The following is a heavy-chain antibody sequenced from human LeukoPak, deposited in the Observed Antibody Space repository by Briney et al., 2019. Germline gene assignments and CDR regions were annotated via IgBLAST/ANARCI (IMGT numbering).Heavy chain of an antibody. Sequence: SGTLSLTCAVYGGSFSGYYWSWIRQPPGKGLEWIGEINRSGSTNYNPSLKSRVTISVDTSKNQFSLKLSSVTAADTAVYYCARGSEGVAAAGPAQTRRLNNWFDPWGQGTLVTVSS. V-gene: IGHV4-34*01. CDR3: ARGSEGVAAAGPAQTRRLNNWFDP. CDR1: GGSFSGYY. J-gene: IGHJ5*02. D-gene: IGHD6-13*01. CDR2: INRSGST.